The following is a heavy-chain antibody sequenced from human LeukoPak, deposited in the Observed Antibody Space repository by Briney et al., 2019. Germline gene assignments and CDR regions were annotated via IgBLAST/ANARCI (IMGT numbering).Heavy chain of an antibody. D-gene: IGHD2/OR15-2a*01. CDR3: ARSGFYASNAFDI. CDR2: IYHSGST. CDR1: GGSISSSNW. J-gene: IGHJ3*02. V-gene: IGHV4-4*02. Sequence: PSETLSLTCAVSGGSISSSNWWSWVRQPPGEGLEWIGEIYHSGSTNYNSSLKSRVTISVDKSKNQFSLKLSSVTAADTAVYYCARSGFYASNAFDIWGQGTMVTVSS.